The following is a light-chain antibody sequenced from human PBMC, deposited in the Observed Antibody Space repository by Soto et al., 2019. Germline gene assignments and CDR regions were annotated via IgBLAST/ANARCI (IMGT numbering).Light chain of an antibody. Sequence: QSALTQPASVSGSPGQSITISCTGPTSDVGRYDYVSWYQQHPGKAPKLVIFEVTRRPSESSNRFSGSKSGNTASLTISGLQAEDEADYYCSSYRNGGTLIFGRGTKLTVL. J-gene: IGLJ2*01. V-gene: IGLV2-14*01. CDR1: TSDVGRYDY. CDR3: SSYRNGGTLI. CDR2: EVT.